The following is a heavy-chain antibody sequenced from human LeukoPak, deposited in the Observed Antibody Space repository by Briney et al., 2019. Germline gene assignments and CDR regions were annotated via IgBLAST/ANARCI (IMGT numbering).Heavy chain of an antibody. CDR2: MYYSGST. CDR1: GGSISSSSYY. Sequence: PSETPSLTCTVSGGSISSSSYYWGWIRQPPGKGLECIGSMYYSGSTFCNPPLKSRVSISVDTPKNQFSLKLSSVTAADTAVYYCVRLNGGYYEAIFDYWGQGTLVTVSS. V-gene: IGHV4-39*01. CDR3: VRLNGGYYEAIFDY. D-gene: IGHD3-22*01. J-gene: IGHJ4*02.